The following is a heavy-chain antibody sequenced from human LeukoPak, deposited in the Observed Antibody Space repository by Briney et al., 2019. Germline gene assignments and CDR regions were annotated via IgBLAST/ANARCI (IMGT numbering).Heavy chain of an antibody. CDR3: ARGSERWPNDY. Sequence: ASVKVSCKASGYTFTNYGISWVRQAPGQGLEWMGWTSVYNGNTNYAQKFQGRVTMATDTSTTTAYMELRSLRSDDTAVYFCARGSERWPNDYGGQGTLVTVSS. CDR1: GYTFTNYG. CDR2: TSVYNGNT. J-gene: IGHJ4*02. V-gene: IGHV1-18*01. D-gene: IGHD2-15*01.